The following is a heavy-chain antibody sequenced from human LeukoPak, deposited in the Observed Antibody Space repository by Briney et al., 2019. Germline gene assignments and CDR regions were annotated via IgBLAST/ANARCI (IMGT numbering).Heavy chain of an antibody. CDR1: GSSMSSDYY. CDR2: ISDSGSA. J-gene: IGHJ6*03. CDR3: ARHLRRQLWLRGGYYYYYMDV. D-gene: IGHD5-18*01. V-gene: IGHV4-38-2*02. Sequence: SETLSLTCTVSGSSMSSDYYWGWIRQPPGKGLEWIGSISDSGSAYYNPSLKSRVVISVDPSKKQFSLKLSSVTAADTAVYYCARHLRRQLWLRGGYYYYYMDVWGKGTTVTISS.